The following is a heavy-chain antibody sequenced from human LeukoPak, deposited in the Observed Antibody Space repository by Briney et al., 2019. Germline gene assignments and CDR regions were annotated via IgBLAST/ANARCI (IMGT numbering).Heavy chain of an antibody. CDR2: ITSDGSST. J-gene: IGHJ4*02. Sequence: PGGSLRLSCSASGFTFSSYAMHWVRQAPGKGLVWVSRITSDGSSTSYADSVKGRFTISRDNAKNTLYLQMNSLRAEDTAVYYCARPSIQAADSFDYWGQGTLVTVSS. V-gene: IGHV3-74*01. CDR3: ARPSIQAADSFDY. CDR1: GFTFSSYA. D-gene: IGHD6-13*01.